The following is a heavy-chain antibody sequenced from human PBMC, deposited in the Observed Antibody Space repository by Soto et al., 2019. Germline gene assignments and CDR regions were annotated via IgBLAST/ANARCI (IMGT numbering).Heavy chain of an antibody. J-gene: IGHJ5*02. D-gene: IGHD2-2*01. CDR3: ARWLVVVPERYNWFDP. V-gene: IGHV4-59*08. CDR2: IYYSGST. Sequence: SETLSLTCTVSGGSISSYYWSWIRQPPGKGLEWIGYIYYSGSTNYNPSLKSRVTISVDTSKNQFSLKLSSVTAADTAVYYCARWLVVVPERYNWFDPWGQGTLVTVSS. CDR1: GGSISSYY.